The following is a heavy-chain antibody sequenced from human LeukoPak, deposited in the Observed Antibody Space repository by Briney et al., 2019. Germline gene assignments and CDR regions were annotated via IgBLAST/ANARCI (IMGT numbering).Heavy chain of an antibody. CDR1: GYTFTDYY. J-gene: IGHJ4*02. CDR2: INPNSGGT. Sequence: ASVTVSFKASGYTFTDYYMHWVRQAPGQGREGMGWINPNSGGTNYAQKFQGRVTMTRDTSISTAYMELSRLRSDDTAVYYCAPGSDSGYYRVGTYFDYWGQGTLVTVSS. D-gene: IGHD5-12*01. V-gene: IGHV1-2*02. CDR3: APGSDSGYYRVGTYFDY.